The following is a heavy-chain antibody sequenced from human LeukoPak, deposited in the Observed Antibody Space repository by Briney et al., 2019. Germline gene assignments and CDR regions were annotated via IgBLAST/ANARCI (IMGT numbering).Heavy chain of an antibody. J-gene: IGHJ4*02. D-gene: IGHD3-10*01. CDR2: ASAYNDNT. Sequence: ASVNVSCKASGYSFTSFGISWVRQAPGQGLEWMGWASAYNDNTNYAQKFQGRVTMTTDTSASTVYMELRSLRSDDTAVYYCARGELAYGSGTDLCAYWGQGTLVTVSS. CDR3: ARGELAYGSGTDLCAY. CDR1: GYSFTSFG. V-gene: IGHV1-18*01.